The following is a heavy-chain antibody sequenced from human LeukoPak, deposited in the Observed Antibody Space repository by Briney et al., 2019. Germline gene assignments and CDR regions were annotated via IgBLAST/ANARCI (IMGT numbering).Heavy chain of an antibody. D-gene: IGHD6-19*01. J-gene: IGHJ4*02. V-gene: IGHV4-59*01. CDR1: GGSISSYF. CDR3: ASAGGWAGYFDY. Sequence: SETLSLTCTVTGGSISSYFWSWIRQAPGKGLEWIGYIFYSRNTKYNPSLKSRVTISVDTSKNQFSLNLTSVTAADTALYYCASAGGWAGYFDYWGQGTLVTVSS. CDR2: IFYSRNT.